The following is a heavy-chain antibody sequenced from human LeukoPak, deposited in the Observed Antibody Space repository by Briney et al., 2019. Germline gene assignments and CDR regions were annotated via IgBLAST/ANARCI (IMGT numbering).Heavy chain of an antibody. D-gene: IGHD2-21*02. J-gene: IGHJ4*02. CDR2: ISAYNGNT. CDR1: GYTFTSYG. CDR3: ARDGELAYCGGDCHSRASLLDY. V-gene: IGHV1-18*01. Sequence: ASVKVSCKASGYTFTSYGISWVRQAPGQGLEWMGWISAYNGNTNYAQKLQGRVTMNTDTSTSTAYMELRSLRSDDTAVYYCARDGELAYCGGDCHSRASLLDYWGQGTLVTVSS.